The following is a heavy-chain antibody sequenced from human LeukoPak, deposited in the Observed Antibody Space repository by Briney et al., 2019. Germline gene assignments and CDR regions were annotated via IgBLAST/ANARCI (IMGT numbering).Heavy chain of an antibody. CDR3: APIAAAGDFDY. CDR2: IYYSGST. CDR1: GGSISSSSYY. Sequence: PSETLSLTCTVSGGSISSSSYYWGWIRQPPGKGLEWIGSIYYSGSTYYNPSLKSRVTISVDTSKNQFSLKLSSVTPADTAVYYCAPIAAAGDFDYWGQGTLVTVSS. J-gene: IGHJ4*02. D-gene: IGHD6-13*01. V-gene: IGHV4-39*01.